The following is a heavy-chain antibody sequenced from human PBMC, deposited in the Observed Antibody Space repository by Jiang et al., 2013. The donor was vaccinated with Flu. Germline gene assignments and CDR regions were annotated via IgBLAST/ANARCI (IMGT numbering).Heavy chain of an antibody. CDR2: IYYSGST. Sequence: GLVKPSETLSLTCTVSGGSISNNRYYWGWIRQTPGGGLEWIGNIYYSGSTNYNPSLRSRVAMSVDTSKNHFSLNLASMTAADTAVYYCVRLAVAATLVYFDSWGQGTLVTVSS. V-gene: IGHV4-39*01. J-gene: IGHJ4*02. CDR1: GGSISNNRYY. D-gene: IGHD6-19*01. CDR3: VRLAVAATLVYFDS.